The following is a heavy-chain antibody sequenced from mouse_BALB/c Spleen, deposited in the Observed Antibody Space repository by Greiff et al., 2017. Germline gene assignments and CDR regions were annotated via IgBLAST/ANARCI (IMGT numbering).Heavy chain of an antibody. Sequence: EVQLVESGPGLVKPSQSLSLTCSVTGYSITSGYYWNWIRQFPGNKLEWMGYISYDGSNNYNPSLKNRISITRDTSKNQFFLKLNSVTTEDTATYYCANYYGNSWFAYWGQGTLVTVSA. CDR3: ANYYGNSWFAY. V-gene: IGHV3-6*02. CDR1: GYSITSGYY. J-gene: IGHJ3*01. CDR2: ISYDGSN. D-gene: IGHD2-1*01.